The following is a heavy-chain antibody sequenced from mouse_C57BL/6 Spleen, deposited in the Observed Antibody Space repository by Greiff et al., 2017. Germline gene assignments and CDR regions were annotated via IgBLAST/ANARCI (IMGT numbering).Heavy chain of an antibody. J-gene: IGHJ2*01. CDR3: ARGGYGYPLDY. Sequence: VQLQQPGAELVRPGTSVKLSCKASGYTFPSYWMHWVNQRPGPGLEWIGVIDPSDSYTNYHQKFKGKATLTVDTSSSTANMQLSSLTCEDSADYYCARGGYGYPLDYWGQGTTLTVSS. CDR2: IDPSDSYT. V-gene: IGHV1-59*01. D-gene: IGHD2-2*01. CDR1: GYTFPSYW.